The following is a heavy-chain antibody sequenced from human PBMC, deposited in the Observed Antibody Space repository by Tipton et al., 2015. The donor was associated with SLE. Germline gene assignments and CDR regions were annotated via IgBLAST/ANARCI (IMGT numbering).Heavy chain of an antibody. CDR3: ARDRGSSYGLDY. CDR2: IYTSGTT. Sequence: TLSLTCTVSGASVSGGSYHWAWFRQPAGKKLEWIGHIYTSGTTAYNPSLKGRVTISVDTSKNQLSLRLTSVTAADTAVYYCARDRGSSYGLDYWGQGALVTVSS. V-gene: IGHV4-61*09. D-gene: IGHD6-13*01. CDR1: GASVSGGSYH. J-gene: IGHJ4*02.